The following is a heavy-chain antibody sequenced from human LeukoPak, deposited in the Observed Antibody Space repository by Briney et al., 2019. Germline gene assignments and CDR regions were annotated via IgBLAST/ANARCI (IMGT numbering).Heavy chain of an antibody. CDR2: ISYDGNDK. V-gene: IGHV3-30*04. CDR3: AVLTTLHIAVRPGDEYMDV. CDR1: GFRFSSYA. D-gene: IGHD3-10*01. J-gene: IGHJ6*03. Sequence: PGGSLRLSCATSGFRFSSYAFYWIRQAPGKGLEWLTLISYDGNDKYYADSVKGRFSISRDNSKSMVFLQMNSLRPEDTAVYFCAVLTTLHIAVRPGDEYMDVWGKGTTVTVSS.